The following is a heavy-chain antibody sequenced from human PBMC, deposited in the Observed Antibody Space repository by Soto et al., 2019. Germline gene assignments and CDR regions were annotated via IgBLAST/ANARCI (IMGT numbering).Heavy chain of an antibody. V-gene: IGHV3-33*01. CDR2: IWYEGSTQ. Sequence: QVQLVESGGGVVQPGRSLRLSCAASGFTFSSYGMHWVRQAPGKGLEWVAVIWYEGSTQYYADFVKGRFTISRDNSNNTLYLQMNSLRAEDTAVYYCARWGIAAGDYWGQGTLVTVSS. D-gene: IGHD6-13*01. J-gene: IGHJ4*02. CDR1: GFTFSSYG. CDR3: ARWGIAAGDY.